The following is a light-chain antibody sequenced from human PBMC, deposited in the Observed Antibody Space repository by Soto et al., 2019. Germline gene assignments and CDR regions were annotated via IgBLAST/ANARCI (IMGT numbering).Light chain of an antibody. CDR1: QGIGDT. CDR2: DTS. CDR3: HHYVTWPLT. V-gene: IGKV3-15*01. Sequence: EIVMTQSPVTLSVSPGERATLSCRASQGIGDTLAWYQQKPGQTPRLLIYDTSIRATGVPARFSGSRSGAEFTLTISSLHSEDFEVYYCHHYVTWPLTFGGGTKVDSK. J-gene: IGKJ4*01.